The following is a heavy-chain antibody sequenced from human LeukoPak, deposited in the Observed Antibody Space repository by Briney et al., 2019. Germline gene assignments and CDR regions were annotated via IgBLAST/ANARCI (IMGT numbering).Heavy chain of an antibody. D-gene: IGHD1-26*01. Sequence: PGGSLRLSCAASGFTFSDYYMSWVRQAPGKGLEWVSAISGSGGSTYYADSVKGRFTISRDNSKNTLYLQMNSLRAEDTAVYYCAKVGGSYYLHSPELDYWGQGTLVTVSS. V-gene: IGHV3-23*01. CDR2: ISGSGGST. CDR1: GFTFSDYY. J-gene: IGHJ4*02. CDR3: AKVGGSYYLHSPELDY.